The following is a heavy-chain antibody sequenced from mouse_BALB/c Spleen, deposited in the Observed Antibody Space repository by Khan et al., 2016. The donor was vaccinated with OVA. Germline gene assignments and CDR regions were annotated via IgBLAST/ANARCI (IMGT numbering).Heavy chain of an antibody. J-gene: IGHJ2*01. V-gene: IGHV1S81*02. CDR2: INPTNGRT. CDR3: ARIKKIVATYFDY. CDR1: GYTFTSYW. Sequence: QVQLKQSGAELVKAGASVKMSCKASGYTFTSYWMHWVKQRLGQGLEWFAEINPTNGRTNYNEKFKSKATLTVDKSSSTAYMLLSGPTFEDSAVYYCARIKKIVATYFDYWGQGTTLTVSS. D-gene: IGHD1-1*01.